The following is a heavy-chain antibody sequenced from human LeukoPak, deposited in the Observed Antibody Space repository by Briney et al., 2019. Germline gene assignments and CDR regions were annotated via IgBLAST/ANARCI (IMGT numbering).Heavy chain of an antibody. CDR3: AKESTVTPGNVNWFDT. J-gene: IGHJ5*02. V-gene: IGHV3-30*04. CDR1: GFTFSSYV. D-gene: IGHD4-17*01. CDR2: ISYDGSNE. Sequence: GGSLRLSCAASGFTFSSYVMHWVRQAPGKGLEWVAIISYDGSNEYYADSVKGRFTISRDNSKNTLYLHMNSLRVEDTAVYYCAKESTVTPGNVNWFDTWGQGALVTVSS.